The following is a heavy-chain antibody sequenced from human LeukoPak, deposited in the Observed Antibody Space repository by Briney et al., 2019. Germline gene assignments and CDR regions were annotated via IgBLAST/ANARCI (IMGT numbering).Heavy chain of an antibody. V-gene: IGHV4-34*01. D-gene: IGHD1-1*01. CDR1: GGSFSGYY. Sequence: SESLSLTCAVYGGSFSGYYWTLIRQTPGKGLEWIGEISHSGDITNYNPSLKSRVSMSVDSSKNQFSLKVTAVTAADTGVYYCARVPDIIARPCDAWGPGTLVTVSS. CDR2: ISHSGDIT. CDR3: ARVPDIIARPCDA. J-gene: IGHJ5*02.